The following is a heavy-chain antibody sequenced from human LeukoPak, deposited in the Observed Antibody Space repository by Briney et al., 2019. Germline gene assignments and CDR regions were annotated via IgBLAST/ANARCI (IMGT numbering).Heavy chain of an antibody. D-gene: IGHD1-26*01. CDR1: GGSISSYY. V-gene: IGHV4-59*12. CDR2: IYYSGST. CDR3: AGTMESESFTTFDY. J-gene: IGHJ4*02. Sequence: SETLSLTCTVSGGSISSYYWGWIRQPPGKGLEWIGSIYYSGSTYYNSSLKSRVTLSEDTPKNQFSLKLSSVTAADTAVYYCAGTMESESFTTFDYWGQGTLVTVSS.